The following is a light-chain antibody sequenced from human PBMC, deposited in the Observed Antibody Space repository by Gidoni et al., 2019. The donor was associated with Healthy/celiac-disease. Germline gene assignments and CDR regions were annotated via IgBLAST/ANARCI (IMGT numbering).Light chain of an antibody. J-gene: IGKJ3*01. CDR2: WAS. CDR1: QSVLYSSNNKNY. V-gene: IGKV4-1*01. Sequence: DLVMTQSPDSLAVSLGERATINCKSSQSVLYSSNNKNYLAWYQQKPGQPPKLLIYWASTRESGVPDRFSGSGSGTDFTLTISSLQAEDVAVYYCQQYYSTLFTFGPXTKVDIK. CDR3: QQYYSTLFT.